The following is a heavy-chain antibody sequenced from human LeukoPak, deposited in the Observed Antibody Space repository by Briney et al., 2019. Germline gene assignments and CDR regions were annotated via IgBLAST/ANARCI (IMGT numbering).Heavy chain of an antibody. V-gene: IGHV1-69*02. Sequence: ASVEVSCKASGGTFSSYTISWVRQAPGQGLEWMGRIIPILGIANYAQKFQGRVTITADKSTSTAYMELSSLRSEDTAVYYCARIPYYYDSSGSHDAFDIWGQGTMVTVSS. J-gene: IGHJ3*02. CDR2: IIPILGIA. CDR1: GGTFSSYT. CDR3: ARIPYYYDSSGSHDAFDI. D-gene: IGHD3-22*01.